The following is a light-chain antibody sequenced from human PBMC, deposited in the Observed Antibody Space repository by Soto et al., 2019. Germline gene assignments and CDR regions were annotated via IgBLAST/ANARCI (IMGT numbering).Light chain of an antibody. CDR2: GNS. Sequence: QSVLAQPPSVSGAPGQRVTISCTGSSSKIGAGYDVHWYQQLPGTAPKLLIYGNSNRPSGVPDRFSGSKSGTSASLAITGLQPEDEADYYCHSYDTSLSGSVFGGGTKLTVL. CDR3: HSYDTSLSGSV. J-gene: IGLJ2*01. V-gene: IGLV1-40*01. CDR1: SSKIGAGYD.